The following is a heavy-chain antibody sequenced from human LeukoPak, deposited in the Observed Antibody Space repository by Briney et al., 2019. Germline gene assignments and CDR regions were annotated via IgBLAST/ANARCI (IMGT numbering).Heavy chain of an antibody. J-gene: IGHJ3*02. CDR2: IIPIFGTA. V-gene: IGHV1-69*05. D-gene: IGHD5-18*01. CDR1: GGTFSSYA. CDR3: ARRVDTAMGAFDI. Sequence: ASVKVSCEASGGTFSSYAISWVRQAPGQGLEWMGGIIPIFGTANYAQKFQGRVTITTDESTSTAYMELSSLRSEDTAVYYCARRVDTAMGAFDIWGQGTMVTVSS.